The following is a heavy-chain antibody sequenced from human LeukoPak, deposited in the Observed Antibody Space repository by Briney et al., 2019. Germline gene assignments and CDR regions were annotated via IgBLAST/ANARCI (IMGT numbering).Heavy chain of an antibody. CDR1: GFTVSSNY. CDR3: ARDLREHGVFDI. V-gene: IGHV3-53*01. Sequence: GGSLRLSCAASGFTVSSNYMSWVRQAPGNGLEWVSEIYSDGSTYYAASVKGRFSISRDNSKNTVFLQLNSLRAEDTAVYYCARDLREHGVFDIWGQGTMVTVSS. CDR2: IYSDGST. D-gene: IGHD1-26*01. J-gene: IGHJ3*02.